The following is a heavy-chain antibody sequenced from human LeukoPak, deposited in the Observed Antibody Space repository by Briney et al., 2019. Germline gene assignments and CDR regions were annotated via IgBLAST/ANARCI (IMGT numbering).Heavy chain of an antibody. CDR2: INPSGGST. D-gene: IGHD5-24*01. Sequence: ASVKVSCKASGYTFTNYYMHWVRQAPGQGLEWMGIINPSGGSTSHAQKFQGRISMTRDMSTSTVYMELSSLRSEDTAVYYCARDSHHQDGYNYPLDDWGQGTLVTVSP. CDR1: GYTFTNYY. V-gene: IGHV1-46*01. CDR3: ARDSHHQDGYNYPLDD. J-gene: IGHJ4*02.